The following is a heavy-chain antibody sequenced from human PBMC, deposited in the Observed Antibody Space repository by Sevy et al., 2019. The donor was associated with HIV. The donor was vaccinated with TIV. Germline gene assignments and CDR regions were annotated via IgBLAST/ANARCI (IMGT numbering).Heavy chain of an antibody. CDR3: ARAGGDTVVVTSAIGILIMDV. Sequence: GGSLRLSCAASGLIFSNYWMTWVRQAPGKGLQWVANINQDGSETYYGDSVKGRFTISRDNAKNSRYLQMNSLRAEDTAVYYCARAGGDTVVVTSAIGILIMDVWGQGTTVTVSS. J-gene: IGHJ6*02. CDR2: INQDGSET. V-gene: IGHV3-7*01. CDR1: GLIFSNYW. D-gene: IGHD2-2*02.